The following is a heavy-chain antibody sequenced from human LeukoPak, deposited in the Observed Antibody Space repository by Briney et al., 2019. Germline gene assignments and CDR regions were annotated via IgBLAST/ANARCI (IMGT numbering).Heavy chain of an antibody. Sequence: SETLSLTCTVSGGSISSYYWSWIRQPPGKGLEWIGYIYTSGSTNYNPSLKSRVTISVDTSKNQFSPKLSPVTAADTAVYYCARQLERGWFDPWGQGTLVTVSS. D-gene: IGHD6-6*01. J-gene: IGHJ5*02. CDR1: GGSISSYY. V-gene: IGHV4-4*09. CDR3: ARQLERGWFDP. CDR2: IYTSGST.